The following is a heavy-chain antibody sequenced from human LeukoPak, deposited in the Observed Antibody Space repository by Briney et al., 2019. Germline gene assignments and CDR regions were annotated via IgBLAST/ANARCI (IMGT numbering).Heavy chain of an antibody. J-gene: IGHJ6*02. CDR2: IYKDGRT. D-gene: IGHD1-1*01. CDR3: AKASPGGTRYGMDV. V-gene: IGHV3-53*01. Sequence: GGSLRLSCAASGFVFSTNYMTWVRQAPGKGLEWVSVIYKDGRTFYADSVKGRFTISRDNSKNTLYLQLNSLRAEDTAIYYCAKASPGGTRYGMDVWGQGTTVTVSS. CDR1: GFVFSTNY.